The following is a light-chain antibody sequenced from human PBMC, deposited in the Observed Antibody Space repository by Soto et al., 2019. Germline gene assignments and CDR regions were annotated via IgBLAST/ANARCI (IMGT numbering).Light chain of an antibody. CDR3: QSYDSSLSGVV. V-gene: IGLV1-40*01. CDR2: GNS. CDR1: SSNTGAGYD. Sequence: QSVLTQPPSVSGAPGQRVTISCTGSSSNTGAGYDVHWYQHLPGTAPKLLIYGNSNRPSGVPDRFSGSKSGTSASLAITGLQAEDEADYYCQSYDSSLSGVVFGGGTQLTVL. J-gene: IGLJ2*01.